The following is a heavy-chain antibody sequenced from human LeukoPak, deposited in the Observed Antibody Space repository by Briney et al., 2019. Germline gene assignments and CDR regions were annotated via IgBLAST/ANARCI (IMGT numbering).Heavy chain of an antibody. CDR1: GFTFSSYA. CDR3: AKTMGAIDHDY. CDR2: ISYDGSNK. J-gene: IGHJ4*02. D-gene: IGHD1-26*01. V-gene: IGHV3-30-3*02. Sequence: GGSLRLSCAASGFTFSSYAMHWVRQAPGKGLEWVAVISYDGSNKYYADSVKGRFTISRDNSKNTLYLQMNSLRAEDTAVYYCAKTMGAIDHDYWGQGTLVTVSS.